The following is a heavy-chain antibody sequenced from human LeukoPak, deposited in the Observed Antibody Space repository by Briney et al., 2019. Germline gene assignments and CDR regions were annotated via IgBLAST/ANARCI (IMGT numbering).Heavy chain of an antibody. V-gene: IGHV3-23*01. CDR3: AKDLGGYFDY. D-gene: IGHD3-16*01. Sequence: GGSLRLSCAASGFTFSDYYMSWVRQAPGKGLEWVSAISGSGGSTYYADSVKGRFTISRDNSKNTLYLQMNSLRAEDTAVYYCAKDLGGYFDYWGQGTLVTVSS. CDR2: ISGSGGST. J-gene: IGHJ4*02. CDR1: GFTFSDYY.